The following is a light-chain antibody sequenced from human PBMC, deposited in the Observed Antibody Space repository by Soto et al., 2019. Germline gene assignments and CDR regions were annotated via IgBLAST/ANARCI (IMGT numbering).Light chain of an antibody. J-gene: IGLJ1*01. Sequence: LTQPASVSGSPGQSITISCTGTSSDVGGYDLVSWYRQYPGQAPKILIYEVTHRPSGVPDRFSGSKSGNTASLTISGLQADDEADYYCSSYTITSSPVFGPGTKGTVL. V-gene: IGLV2-14*01. CDR1: SSDVGGYDL. CDR2: EVT. CDR3: SSYTITSSPV.